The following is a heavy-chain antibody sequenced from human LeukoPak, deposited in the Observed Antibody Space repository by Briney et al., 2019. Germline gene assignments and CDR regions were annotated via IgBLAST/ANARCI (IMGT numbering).Heavy chain of an antibody. CDR2: ITGSDGST. CDR3: AKCAGGSCYLPIDY. V-gene: IGHV3-23*01. CDR1: GFIFSTG. J-gene: IGHJ4*02. D-gene: IGHD2-15*01. Sequence: PGGSLRLSCAASGFIFSTGMSWVRQAPGKGLEWVASITGSDGSTYYTDSVKGRFTISRDNSKNTLYLQMNNLRVEDTAVYHCAKCAGGSCYLPIDYWGQGTLVTVSS.